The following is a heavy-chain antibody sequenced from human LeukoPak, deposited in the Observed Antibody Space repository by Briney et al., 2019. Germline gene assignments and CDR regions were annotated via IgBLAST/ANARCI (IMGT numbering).Heavy chain of an antibody. CDR2: IDYSGST. J-gene: IGHJ4*02. CDR3: ARLNGGN. V-gene: IGHV4-61*05. CDR1: GGSISSSSYY. D-gene: IGHD4-23*01. Sequence: SETLSLTCTVSGGSISSSSYYWSWIRQPPGKGLEWIGYIDYSGSTAYNPSLNGRVAVSLDTSKNQFSLKLRSVTAADTAVYYCARLNGGNWGPGILVTVSS.